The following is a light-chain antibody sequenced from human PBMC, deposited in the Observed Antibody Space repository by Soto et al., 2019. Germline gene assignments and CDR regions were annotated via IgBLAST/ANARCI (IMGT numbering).Light chain of an antibody. CDR1: QSVSGN. V-gene: IGKV3-15*01. CDR2: GAS. J-gene: IGKJ4*01. CDR3: QQYYTWPTLT. Sequence: EVVMTQSPATLSVSPGEGATLSCRASQSVSGNLAWYQQKPGQAPRLLIYGASTRATGIPARFSGSGSGTEFTLTIVSLQSEDIAVYYCQQYYTWPTLTFGGGTKVEIK.